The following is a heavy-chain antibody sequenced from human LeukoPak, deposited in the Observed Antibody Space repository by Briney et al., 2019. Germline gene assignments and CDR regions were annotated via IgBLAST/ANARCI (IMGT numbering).Heavy chain of an antibody. J-gene: IGHJ4*02. CDR2: INPSGGST. CDR3: ARHGGGYSSAPNYFDY. V-gene: IGHV1-46*01. Sequence: GASVKVSCKASGYTFTSYYMHWVRQAPGQGLEWMGIINPSGGSTSYAQKFQGRVTMTRDTSTSTVYMELSSLRSEDTAVYYCARHGGGYSSAPNYFDYWGQGTLVTVSS. CDR1: GYTFTSYY. D-gene: IGHD6-19*01.